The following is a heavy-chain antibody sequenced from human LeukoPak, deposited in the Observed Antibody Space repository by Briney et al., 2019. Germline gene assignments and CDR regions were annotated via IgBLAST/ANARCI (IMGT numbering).Heavy chain of an antibody. Sequence: PGGSLRLSCAASGFTFNSYAMSWVRQAPGKGLEWVSAISGSGGSTYYADSVKGRFTISRDNSKNTLYLQMNSLRAEDTAVYYCAKGLYYYDSSGYYLTGGPFDYWGQGTLVTVSS. CDR3: AKGLYYYDSSGYYLTGGPFDY. J-gene: IGHJ4*02. D-gene: IGHD3-22*01. V-gene: IGHV3-23*01. CDR1: GFTFNSYA. CDR2: ISGSGGST.